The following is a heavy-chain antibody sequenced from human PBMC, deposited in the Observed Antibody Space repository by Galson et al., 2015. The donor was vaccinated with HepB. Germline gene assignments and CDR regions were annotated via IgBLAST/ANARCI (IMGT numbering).Heavy chain of an antibody. CDR2: IYWNDDK. D-gene: IGHD2-21*01. CDR3: VHLYYGGAPVY. J-gene: IGHJ4*02. V-gene: IGHV2-5*01. CDR1: GFSLSTGAVG. Sequence: PALVKPTQTLTLTCTFSGFSLSTGAVGVGWIRQPPGKALEWLSVIYWNDDKRYSLSLKSRLTITKDTSKNQVVLRMTKVDPVDTATYYCVHLYYGGAPVYWGQGTLVTVSS.